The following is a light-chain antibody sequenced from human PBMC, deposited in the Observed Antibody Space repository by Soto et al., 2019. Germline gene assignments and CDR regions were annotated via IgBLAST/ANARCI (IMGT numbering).Light chain of an antibody. Sequence: DIQLTQSPPALSASVGDRVTITCRASQSIRYYLAWYQQMPGKAPKLLIYGASRLQSGVPSRFSGSGSGTEFTLTISSLQPDDFATYFCQHHNSYSQTCGQGTKVDIK. V-gene: IGKV1-5*01. CDR3: QHHNSYSQT. CDR1: QSIRYY. J-gene: IGKJ1*01. CDR2: GAS.